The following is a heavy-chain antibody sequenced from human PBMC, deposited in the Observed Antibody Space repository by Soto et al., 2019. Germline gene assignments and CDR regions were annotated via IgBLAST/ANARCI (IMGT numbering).Heavy chain of an antibody. J-gene: IGHJ6*03. Sequence: ASVKVSCKASGYTFTSYDINWVRQATGQGLEWMGWMNPNSGNTGYAQKFQGRVTMTRNTSISTAYMELSSLRSEDTAVYYCARVFYGWSYYYYYMDVWGKGTTVTVSS. D-gene: IGHD2-8*02. CDR3: ARVFYGWSYYYYYMDV. V-gene: IGHV1-8*01. CDR1: GYTFTSYD. CDR2: MNPNSGNT.